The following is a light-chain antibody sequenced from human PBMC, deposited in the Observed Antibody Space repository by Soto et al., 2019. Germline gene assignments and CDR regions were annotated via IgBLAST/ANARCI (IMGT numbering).Light chain of an antibody. CDR2: EVT. CDR1: SSDVGKYDL. V-gene: IGLV2-23*02. CDR3: CSYGLIRPYV. J-gene: IGLJ1*01. Sequence: QPVLTQPASVSGSPGQSITISCAGTSSDVGKYDLVSWYQQHPGKAPKLIIYEVTKRPSGVSNRFSGSKSGNAASLTISGLQTEDEADYYCCSYGLIRPYVFGPGTKAPVL.